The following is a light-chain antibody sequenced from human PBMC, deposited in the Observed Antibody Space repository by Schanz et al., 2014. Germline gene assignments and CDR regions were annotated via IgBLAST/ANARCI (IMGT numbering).Light chain of an antibody. CDR2: DAS. V-gene: IGKV3-20*01. CDR1: QSVTRY. CDR3: QQYATPPREYS. Sequence: EIVLTQSPGTLSLSPGERATLSCRASQSVTRYFAWYQQRPGQAPRLLIYDASNRATGIPDRFSGSGSGTDFTLTISRLEPEDFAVYYCQQYATPPREYSFGQGTKLDIK. J-gene: IGKJ2*03.